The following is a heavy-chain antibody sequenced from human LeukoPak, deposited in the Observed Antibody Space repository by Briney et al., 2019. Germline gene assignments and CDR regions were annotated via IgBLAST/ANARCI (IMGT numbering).Heavy chain of an antibody. Sequence: GGSLRLSCTVSGFSVSTSGMSWVRQAQGKGLQTISAISVDGESAYYADSVKGRFTISRDNSKNTLYLQMNSLRVEDTAVYYCAQGYSSCWYPHWGQGSLVSVSS. CDR1: GFSVSTSG. D-gene: IGHD6-19*01. V-gene: IGHV3-23*01. CDR3: AQGYSSCWYPH. J-gene: IGHJ4*02. CDR2: ISVDGESA.